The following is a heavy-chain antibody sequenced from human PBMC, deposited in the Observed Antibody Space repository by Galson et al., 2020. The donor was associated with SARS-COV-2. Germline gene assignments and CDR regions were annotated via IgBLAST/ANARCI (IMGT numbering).Heavy chain of an antibody. D-gene: IGHD5-12*01. V-gene: IGHV1-18*04. CDR3: ERVVATFDFLYYCYYRDV. J-gene: IGHJ6*03. CDR2: ISAYNGNT. CDR1: GYTFTSYG. Sequence: ASVKVSCKASGYTFTSYGISWVRQAPGQGLEWMGWISAYNGNTNYAQKLQGRVTMTTDTSTSTAYMELRSLRSDDTAVYYCERVVATFDFLYYCYYRDVWGKVTPVTASS.